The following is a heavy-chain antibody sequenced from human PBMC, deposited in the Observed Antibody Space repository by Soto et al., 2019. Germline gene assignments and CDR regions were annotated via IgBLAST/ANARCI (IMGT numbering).Heavy chain of an antibody. V-gene: IGHV4-59*01. CDR3: ARVEQQVATGGSER. J-gene: IGHJ1*01. CDR2: IYYSGST. Sequence: SETMSLTSTVADGSISSYYWSWIRQPPGKGLEWIGYIYYSGSTNYNPSLKSRVTISVETSKNPFSLKLSSVTAADTAVYYCARVEQQVATGGSERWGKGTLVTVSS. D-gene: IGHD6-13*01. CDR1: DGSISSYY.